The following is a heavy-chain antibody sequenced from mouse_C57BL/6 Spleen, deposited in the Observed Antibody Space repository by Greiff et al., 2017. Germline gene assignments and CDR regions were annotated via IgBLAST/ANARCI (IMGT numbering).Heavy chain of an antibody. J-gene: IGHJ2*01. Sequence: QVQLQQSGAELVRPGTSVKVSCKASGYAFTNYLIEWVKQRPGQGLEWIGVINPGSGGTNYNEKFKGKATLTADKSSSTAYMQLSSLTSEDSAVYFCARSNSSGYDFDYWGQGTTLTVSS. D-gene: IGHD3-2*02. V-gene: IGHV1-54*01. CDR1: GYAFTNYL. CDR3: ARSNSSGYDFDY. CDR2: INPGSGGT.